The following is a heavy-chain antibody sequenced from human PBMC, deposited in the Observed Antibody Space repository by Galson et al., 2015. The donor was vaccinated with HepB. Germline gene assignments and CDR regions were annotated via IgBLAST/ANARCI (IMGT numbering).Heavy chain of an antibody. CDR2: ISGSGGST. Sequence: SLRLSCAASGFTFSSYAMSWVRQAPGKGLEWVSAISGSGGSTYYADSVKGRFTISRDNSKNTLYLQMNSLRAEDTAVYYCAKGQHLRRVWFGEHEASHFDYWGQGTLVTVSS. D-gene: IGHD3-10*01. V-gene: IGHV3-23*01. CDR1: GFTFSSYA. CDR3: AKGQHLRRVWFGEHEASHFDY. J-gene: IGHJ4*02.